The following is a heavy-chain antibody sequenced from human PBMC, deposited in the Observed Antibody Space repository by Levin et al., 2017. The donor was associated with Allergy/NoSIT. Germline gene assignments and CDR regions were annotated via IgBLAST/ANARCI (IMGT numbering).Heavy chain of an antibody. CDR2: IIPIFGTA. J-gene: IGHJ3*02. V-gene: IGHV1-69*06. D-gene: IGHD2-15*01. CDR1: GGTFSSYA. CDR3: VRDNGGGVRRVVVAATFDAFDI. Sequence: SVKVSCKASGGTFSSYAISWVRQAPGQGLEWMGGIIPIFGTANYAQKFQGRVTITADKSTSTAYMELSSLRSEDTAVYYCVRDNGGGVRRVVVAATFDAFDIWGQGTMVTVSS.